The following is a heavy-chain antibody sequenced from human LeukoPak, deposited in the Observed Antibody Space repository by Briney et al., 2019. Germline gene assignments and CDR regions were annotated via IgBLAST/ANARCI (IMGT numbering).Heavy chain of an antibody. D-gene: IGHD2-21*02. V-gene: IGHV3-30-3*01. CDR3: ARECGGDCYYYFDY. J-gene: IGHJ4*02. CDR2: ISYDGSNK. Sequence: GGSLRLSCAASGFTFSSYAMHWVRQAPGKGLEWVAVISYDGSNKYYADSVKGRFTISRDNSKNTLYLQMNSLRAEDTAVYHCARECGGDCYYYFDYWGQGTLVTVSS. CDR1: GFTFSSYA.